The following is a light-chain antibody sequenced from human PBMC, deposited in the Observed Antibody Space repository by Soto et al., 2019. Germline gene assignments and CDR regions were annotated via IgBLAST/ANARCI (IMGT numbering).Light chain of an antibody. J-gene: IGKJ1*01. CDR2: GAS. CDR3: QQYGSSGT. V-gene: IGKV3-20*01. CDR1: QSVSNNY. Sequence: EIVLTQSPGTLSLSPGERATLSCRASQSVSNNYLAWYQQKPGQAPRLLIYGASNRATGIPDRCSGSGSGTDFTLTISRLEPEYFAVYYCQQYGSSGTFGQGTKVEIK.